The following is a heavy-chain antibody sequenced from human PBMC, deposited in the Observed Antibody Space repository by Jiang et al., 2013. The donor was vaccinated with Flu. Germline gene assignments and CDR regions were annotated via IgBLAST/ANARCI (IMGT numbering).Heavy chain of an antibody. V-gene: IGHV4-30-4*08. CDR2: IYHSGSA. J-gene: IGHJ4*02. D-gene: IGHD3-9*01. CDR3: ARGTDYDVLTGASYLFDY. CDR1: GGSISSGDYY. Sequence: QTLSLTCTVSGGSISSGDYYWGWIRQPPGKGLEYIGYIYHSGSAYYSPSLESRVTISVDTSKNQFSLKVRSVTAADTAVYYCARGTDYDVLTGASYLFDYWGQGILVTVSS.